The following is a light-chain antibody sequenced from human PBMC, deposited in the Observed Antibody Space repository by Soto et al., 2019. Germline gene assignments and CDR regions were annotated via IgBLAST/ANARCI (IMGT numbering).Light chain of an antibody. Sequence: DIQMTQSPSTLSASVGDRVTITCRASQSISSWLAWYQQKPGKAPKLLIYAASTLQAGVPSRFSGSGSGTDFTLTISSLQPEDVAAYYCQKYNSAPLTFGGGTKVDIK. CDR2: AAS. V-gene: IGKV1-27*01. CDR1: QSISSW. CDR3: QKYNSAPLT. J-gene: IGKJ4*01.